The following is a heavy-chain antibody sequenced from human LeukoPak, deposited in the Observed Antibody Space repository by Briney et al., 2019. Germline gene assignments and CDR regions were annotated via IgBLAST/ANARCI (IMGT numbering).Heavy chain of an antibody. CDR1: GFTFSSYS. J-gene: IGHJ1*01. CDR2: ISSSSSTI. Sequence: GGSLRLSCAASGFTFSSYSMNWVRQAPGKGLERVSYISSSSSTIYYADSVKGRFTISRDNAKNSLYLQMNSLRAEDTAVYYCARGVPDAIGYFQHWGQGTLVTVSS. V-gene: IGHV3-48*01. CDR3: ARGVPDAIGYFQH. D-gene: IGHD2-2*01.